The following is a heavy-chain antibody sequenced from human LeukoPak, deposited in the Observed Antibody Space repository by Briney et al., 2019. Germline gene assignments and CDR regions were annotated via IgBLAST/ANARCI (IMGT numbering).Heavy chain of an antibody. V-gene: IGHV3-7*03. Sequence: GGSLRLSCAASGFTFSSYWMSWVRQAPGKGLEWVANIRQDGNEKNYVDFVKGRFTISRDNAKNSLYLHMNSLRVEDTAVYYCARDQPFGSYWGQGTLVTVSS. CDR3: ARDQPFGSY. D-gene: IGHD3-10*01. J-gene: IGHJ4*02. CDR1: GFTFSSYW. CDR2: IRQDGNEK.